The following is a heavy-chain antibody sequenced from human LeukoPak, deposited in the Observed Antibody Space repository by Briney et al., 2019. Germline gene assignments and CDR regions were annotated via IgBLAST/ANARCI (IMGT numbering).Heavy chain of an antibody. Sequence: ASVKVSCKAPGYTFTSYDINWVRQATGQGLEWMGWMNPNSGNTGYAQKFQGRVTITRNTSISTAYMELSSLRSEDTAVYYCARAQYSSSSGLGYWGQGTLVTVSS. J-gene: IGHJ4*02. V-gene: IGHV1-8*03. CDR1: GYTFTSYD. D-gene: IGHD6-6*01. CDR2: MNPNSGNT. CDR3: ARAQYSSSSGLGY.